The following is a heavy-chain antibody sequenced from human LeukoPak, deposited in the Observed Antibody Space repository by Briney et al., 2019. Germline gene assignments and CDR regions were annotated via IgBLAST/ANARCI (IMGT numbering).Heavy chain of an antibody. J-gene: IGHJ4*02. CDR1: GFTFSSYA. D-gene: IGHD1-1*01. CDR3: AKDWNRYGHYFDY. Sequence: GGSLRLSCAASGFTFSSYAMSWVRQAPGKGLEWVSGIRGSGGRTYYADSVKGRFTISRDNSKNTLYLQMNSLRAEDTAVYYCAKDWNRYGHYFDYWGQGTLVTVSS. V-gene: IGHV3-23*01. CDR2: IRGSGGRT.